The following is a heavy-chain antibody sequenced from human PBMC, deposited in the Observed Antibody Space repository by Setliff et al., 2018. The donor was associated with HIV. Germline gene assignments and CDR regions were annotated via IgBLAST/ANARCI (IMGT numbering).Heavy chain of an antibody. CDR1: GFTFSNAW. CDR3: TTEGWGPDY. J-gene: IGHJ4*02. CDR2: MKTKTDGGTT. Sequence: GGSLRLSCAGSGFTFSNAWMSWVRQAPGKGLEWVGRMKTKTDGGTTDYAAPVKGRFTISRDDSTKTLHLQMNSLKTEDTAVYYCTTEGWGPDYWGQGTLVTVSS. D-gene: IGHD3-16*01. V-gene: IGHV3-15*01.